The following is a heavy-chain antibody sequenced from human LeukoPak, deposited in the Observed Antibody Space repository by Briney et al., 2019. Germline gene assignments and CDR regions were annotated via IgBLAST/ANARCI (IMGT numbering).Heavy chain of an antibody. Sequence: SETLSLTCVVYSGSFSGYFWSWIRQPPGKGLEWIGEINRSGSTNYNPSLKSRVTISVGTSKNQFSLKLSSVTAADTAVYYCARSIVGAQLYFDYWGQGTLVTVSS. J-gene: IGHJ4*02. CDR1: SGSFSGYF. D-gene: IGHD1-26*01. CDR3: ARSIVGAQLYFDY. V-gene: IGHV4-34*01. CDR2: INRSGST.